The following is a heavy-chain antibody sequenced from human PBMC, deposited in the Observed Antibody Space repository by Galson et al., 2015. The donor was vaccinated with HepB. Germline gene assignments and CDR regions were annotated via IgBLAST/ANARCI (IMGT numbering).Heavy chain of an antibody. D-gene: IGHD3-22*01. CDR2: IKSKTDGGTT. Sequence: SLRLSCAASGFTFSNARMSWVRQAPGKGLEWVGRIKSKTDGGTTDYAAPVKGRFTISRDDSKNTLYLQMNSLRAEDTAVYYCARVEDSSGYADDAFDIWGQGTMVTVSS. V-gene: IGHV3-15*01. J-gene: IGHJ3*02. CDR1: GFTFSNAR. CDR3: ARVEDSSGYADDAFDI.